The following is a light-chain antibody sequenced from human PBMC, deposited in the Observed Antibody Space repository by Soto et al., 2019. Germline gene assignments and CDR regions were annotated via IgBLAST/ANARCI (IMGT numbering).Light chain of an antibody. CDR1: SSDVGSYNL. CDR3: CSYAGSSTYG. Sequence: QSVLTQPASVSGSPGQSITISCTGTSSDVGSYNLVSWYQQHPGKAPKLMVCEGSKRPSGVSNRFSGSKSGNTASLTISGLQAEDEADYYCCSYAGSSTYGFGTGTKVTV. J-gene: IGLJ1*01. V-gene: IGLV2-23*01. CDR2: EGS.